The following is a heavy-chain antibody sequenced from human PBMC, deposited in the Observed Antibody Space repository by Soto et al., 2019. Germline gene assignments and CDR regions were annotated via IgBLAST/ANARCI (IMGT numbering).Heavy chain of an antibody. CDR3: AREVQVHTPAFVY. J-gene: IGHJ4*02. D-gene: IGHD3-10*01. CDR1: GGTFNTYA. Sequence: QVQLVQSGAEMKKPGSSVKVSCQSSGGTFNTYAMNWVRQAPGQGPEWMGDISPMFGAANDAPKFQGRVTITADESTGTSYMQLSSLTSEDTALYFCAREVQVHTPAFVYWGQGTLVTVSS. CDR2: ISPMFGAA. V-gene: IGHV1-69*19.